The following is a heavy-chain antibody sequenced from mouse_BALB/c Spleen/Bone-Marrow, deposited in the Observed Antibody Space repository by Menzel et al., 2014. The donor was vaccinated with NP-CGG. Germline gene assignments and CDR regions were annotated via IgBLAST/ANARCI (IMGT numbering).Heavy chain of an antibody. D-gene: IGHD2-2*01. Sequence: VQLQQSGAELVKPGASVKLSCTASGFNIKDTYMHWVKQRPEQGLEWIGRIDPANGNTKYDPKFQGKATITADTSSNTAYLQLSRLTSEDTAVYYCARWFSLAYWGEGTLVTVSA. CDR3: ARWFSLAY. CDR2: IDPANGNT. V-gene: IGHV14-3*02. J-gene: IGHJ3*01. CDR1: GFNIKDTY.